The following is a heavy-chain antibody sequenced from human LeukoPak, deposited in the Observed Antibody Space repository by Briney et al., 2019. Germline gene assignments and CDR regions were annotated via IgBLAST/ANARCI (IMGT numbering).Heavy chain of an antibody. D-gene: IGHD3-22*01. V-gene: IGHV4-39*01. Sequence: PSETLSLTCTVSGGSISSSSYYWGWIRQPPGRGLEWIGSIYYTRSTYYNPSLKSRVTISVDTSKNQFSLKLTSVTAADTAVYYCARGVTMIVVVIHDWYFDLWGRGTLVTVSS. J-gene: IGHJ2*01. CDR2: IYYTRST. CDR1: GGSISSSSYY. CDR3: ARGVTMIVVVIHDWYFDL.